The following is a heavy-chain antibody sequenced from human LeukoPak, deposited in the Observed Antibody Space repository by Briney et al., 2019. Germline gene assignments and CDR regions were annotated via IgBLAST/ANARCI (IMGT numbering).Heavy chain of an antibody. V-gene: IGHV4-39*01. CDR1: RGSLSSSSYY. D-gene: IGHD2-15*01. Sequence: PSETLSLTRTVSRGSLSSSSYYCGWIRQPTGKGLEWIGSIYYSGSTYYNPSLKSRVTISVDTSKNHFSLKQSSVTAADTAVYYCVRHGGIQGRGLYASDIWGQGTMVTVSS. J-gene: IGHJ3*02. CDR3: VRHGGIQGRGLYASDI. CDR2: IYYSGST.